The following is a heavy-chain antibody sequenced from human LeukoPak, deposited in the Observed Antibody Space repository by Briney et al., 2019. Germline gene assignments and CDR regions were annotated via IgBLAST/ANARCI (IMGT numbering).Heavy chain of an antibody. CDR2: IIPIFGIA. J-gene: IGHJ4*02. Sequence: ASVTVSCKASGGTFSSYAISWVRQAPGQGLEWMGRIIPIFGIANYAQKFQGRVTITADKSTSTAYMELSSLRSEDTAVYYCARDSHYYDSSGYPDYWGQGTLVTVSS. V-gene: IGHV1-69*04. D-gene: IGHD3-22*01. CDR1: GGTFSSYA. CDR3: ARDSHYYDSSGYPDY.